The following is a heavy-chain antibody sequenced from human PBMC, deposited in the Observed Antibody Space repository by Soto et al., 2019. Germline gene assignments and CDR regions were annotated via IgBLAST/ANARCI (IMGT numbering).Heavy chain of an antibody. Sequence: PGGSLRLSCVVSGFTVSSANYMSWVRQAPGKGLEWVSVIYSAGTTYYADSVKGRFTISRDNSKNTLYLQMNSLRAEDTAVYYCHGYGYRGQGTLVTVSS. CDR1: GFTVSSANY. J-gene: IGHJ4*02. CDR2: IYSAGTT. CDR3: HGYGY. D-gene: IGHD5-12*01. V-gene: IGHV3-53*01.